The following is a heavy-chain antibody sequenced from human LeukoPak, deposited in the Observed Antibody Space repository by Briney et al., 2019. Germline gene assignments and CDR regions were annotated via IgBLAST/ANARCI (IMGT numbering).Heavy chain of an antibody. CDR1: GFTFSSYA. J-gene: IGHJ4*02. V-gene: IGHV3-30-3*01. CDR3: ARLVGYDFDY. CDR2: ISYGGSNK. Sequence: PGGSLRLSCAASGFTFSSYAMHWVRQTPGKGLEWVAVISYGGSNKYYADSVKGRFTISRDNSKYTLYLQMNSLRAEDTAVYYCARLVGYDFDYWGQGTLVAVSS. D-gene: IGHD2-8*02.